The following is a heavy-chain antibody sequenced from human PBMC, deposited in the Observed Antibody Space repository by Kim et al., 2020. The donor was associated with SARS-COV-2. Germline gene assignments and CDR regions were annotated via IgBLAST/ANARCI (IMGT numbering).Heavy chain of an antibody. V-gene: IGHV3-33*01. D-gene: IGHD5-12*01. CDR2: IWHDGINK. J-gene: IGHJ6*02. CDR1: GFTFNNYG. Sequence: GGSLRLSCAASGFTFNNYGMHWVRQAPGKGLEWVALIWHDGINKYYADSVKGRFTISRDNSNNTLYLQMNSLRAEDTAVYYCARDEGRRGGSKLFLYYGMALGRQETTVRVPS. CDR3: ARDEGRRGGSKLFLYYGMAL.